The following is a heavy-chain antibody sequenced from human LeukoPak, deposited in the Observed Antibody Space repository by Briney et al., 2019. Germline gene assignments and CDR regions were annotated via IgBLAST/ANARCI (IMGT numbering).Heavy chain of an antibody. V-gene: IGHV4-59*01. CDR2: IYYSGST. D-gene: IGHD1-26*01. CDR3: ARAYYQGDAFDI. J-gene: IGHJ3*02. CDR1: GGSISSYY. Sequence: SETLSLTCTVSGGSISSYYWSWIRQPPGKGLEWIGYIYYSGSTNYNPSLKSRVTISVDTSKNQLSLKLSSVTAADTAVYYCARAYYQGDAFDIWGQGTMVTVSS.